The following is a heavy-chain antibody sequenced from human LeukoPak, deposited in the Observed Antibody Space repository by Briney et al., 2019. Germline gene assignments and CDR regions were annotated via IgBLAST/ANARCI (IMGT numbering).Heavy chain of an antibody. V-gene: IGHV3-30*18. CDR2: ISYDVGKK. D-gene: IGHD1-7*01. CDR1: GFTFSSYG. J-gene: IGHJ5*02. CDR3: AKSSAGITWFDP. Sequence: GGSLRLSCAASGFTFSSYGMHWVRQAPGKGLEWVAVISYDVGKKYYADSVKGRFTISRDNSKNTLYLQMDSLRSDDTAVYYCAKSSAGITWFDPWGQGTLVIVSS.